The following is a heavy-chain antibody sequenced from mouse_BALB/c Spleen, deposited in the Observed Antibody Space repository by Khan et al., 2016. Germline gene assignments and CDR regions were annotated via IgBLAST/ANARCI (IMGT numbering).Heavy chain of an antibody. J-gene: IGHJ2*01. CDR1: GYTFTKYG. Sequence: QIQLVQSGPELKKPGETVKISCKAFGYTFTKYGMNWVKQAPGKGLKWMGWINTYTGKPTYADDFKGRFAFSLETSANTAYLQINNLKTEDTATYVCARQAEYVDWACYFDCWGRATAL. CDR2: INTYTGKP. D-gene: IGHD2-13*01. V-gene: IGHV9-3-1*01. CDR3: ARQAEYVDWACYFDC.